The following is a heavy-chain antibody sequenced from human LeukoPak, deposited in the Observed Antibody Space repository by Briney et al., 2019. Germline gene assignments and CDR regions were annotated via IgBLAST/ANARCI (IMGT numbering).Heavy chain of an antibody. CDR3: AKVLQANMITVVRVVPWVFDY. J-gene: IGHJ4*02. Sequence: GGSLTLSCVASGLIFSSYATGWVGPAPGKGADWVSALSGSGGSTYYADSVKGRFNIARDNSKNTLYLQMNSMRAEYTDVYYCAKVLQANMITVVRVVPWVFDYWGQGTLVTVSS. CDR1: GLIFSSYA. D-gene: IGHD3-10*01. V-gene: IGHV3-23*01. CDR2: LSGSGGST.